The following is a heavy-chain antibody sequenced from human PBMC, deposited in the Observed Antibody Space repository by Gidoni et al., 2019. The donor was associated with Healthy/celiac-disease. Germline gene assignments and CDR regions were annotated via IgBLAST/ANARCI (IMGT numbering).Heavy chain of an antibody. CDR1: GGSISSGGYY. J-gene: IGHJ5*02. D-gene: IGHD3-9*01. CDR3: ARAGYDILTGYPNWFDP. Sequence: QVQLQESGPGLVKPSQTLSLTCTVSGGSISSGGYYWSWIRQHPGKGLEWIGYIYYSGSTYYNPSLKSLVTISVDTSKNQFSLKLSSVTAADTAVYYCARAGYDILTGYPNWFDPWGQGTLVTVSS. V-gene: IGHV4-31*01. CDR2: IYYSGST.